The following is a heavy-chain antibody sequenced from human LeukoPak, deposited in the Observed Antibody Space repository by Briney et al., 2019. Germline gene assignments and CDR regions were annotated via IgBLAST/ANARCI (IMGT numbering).Heavy chain of an antibody. D-gene: IGHD1-26*01. CDR2: IGVAANT. V-gene: IGHV3-13*01. J-gene: IGHJ4*02. Sequence: GGSLRLSCAASGFTFNNYAMSWVRQAPGKGLEWVSAIGVAANTFYSGSVKGRFTISRENAKNSLYLLMSSLRAEDTAVYYCARQNTPHGNFDYWGQGTLVTVSS. CDR1: GFTFNNYA. CDR3: ARQNTPHGNFDY.